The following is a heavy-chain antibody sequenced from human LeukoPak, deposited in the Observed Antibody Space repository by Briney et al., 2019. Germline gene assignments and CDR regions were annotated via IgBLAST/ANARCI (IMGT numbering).Heavy chain of an antibody. CDR2: INHSGST. V-gene: IGHV4-34*01. CDR3: ARRYSSSWTFDY. J-gene: IGHJ4*02. CDR1: GGSFSGYY. D-gene: IGHD6-13*01. Sequence: SETMSLTCAVYGGSFSGYYWSWIRQPPGKGLEWIGEINHSGSTNYNPSLKSRVTISVDTSKNQFSLKLSSVTAADTAVYYCARRYSSSWTFDYWGQGTLVTVSS.